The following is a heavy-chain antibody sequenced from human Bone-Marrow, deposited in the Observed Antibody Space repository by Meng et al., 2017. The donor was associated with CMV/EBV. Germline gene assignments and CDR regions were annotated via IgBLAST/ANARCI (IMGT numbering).Heavy chain of an antibody. CDR1: GGSFSGYY. CDR3: ARVGNTFSRISGYNNWFDP. CDR2: INHSGST. D-gene: IGHD3-22*01. J-gene: IGHJ5*02. V-gene: IGHV4-34*01. Sequence: SETLSLTCAVYGGSFSGYYWSWIRQPPGKGLEWIGEINHSGSTNYNPSLKSRVTISVDTSKNQFSLKLSSVTAADTAVYYCARVGNTFSRISGYNNWFDPWGQGTLVTVSS.